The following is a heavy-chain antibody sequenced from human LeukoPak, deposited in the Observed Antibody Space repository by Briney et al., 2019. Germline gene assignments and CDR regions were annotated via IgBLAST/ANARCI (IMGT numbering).Heavy chain of an antibody. Sequence: GGSQRLSCAASGFTFSSYGMHWVRQAPGKGLEWVAFIRYDGSNKYYADSVKGRFTISRDNSKNTLYLQMNSLRAEDTAVYYCANALAYCGGDCAWGQGTLVTVSS. V-gene: IGHV3-30*02. D-gene: IGHD2-21*02. CDR3: ANALAYCGGDCA. CDR2: IRYDGSNK. CDR1: GFTFSSYG. J-gene: IGHJ4*02.